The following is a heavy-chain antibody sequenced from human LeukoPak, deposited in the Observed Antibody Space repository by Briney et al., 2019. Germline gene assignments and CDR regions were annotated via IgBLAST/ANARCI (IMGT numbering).Heavy chain of an antibody. D-gene: IGHD5-12*01. CDR3: ARMGGYSGYATH. Sequence: PSETLSLTCTVSGGSISSYYWSWIRQPPGKGLEWIGYIHYSGSTNYNPSLKSRVTISVDTSKNQFSLKLSSVTAADTAVYYCARMGGYSGYATHWGRGTLVTVSS. J-gene: IGHJ4*02. CDR1: GGSISSYY. V-gene: IGHV4-59*08. CDR2: IHYSGST.